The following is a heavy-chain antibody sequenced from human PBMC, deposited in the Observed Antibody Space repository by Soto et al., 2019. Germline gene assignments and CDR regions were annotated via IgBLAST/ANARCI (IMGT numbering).Heavy chain of an antibody. CDR2: IIPIFGTA. CDR1: GGTFSSYA. CDR3: ARDRSITGTGGVFDY. Sequence: ASVKVSCKASGGTFSSYAISWLRQAPGQGLEWMGGIIPIFGTANYAQKFQGRVTITADESTSTAYMELSSLRSEDTAVYYCARDRSITGTGGVFDYWGQGTLVTVSP. D-gene: IGHD1-20*01. J-gene: IGHJ4*02. V-gene: IGHV1-69*13.